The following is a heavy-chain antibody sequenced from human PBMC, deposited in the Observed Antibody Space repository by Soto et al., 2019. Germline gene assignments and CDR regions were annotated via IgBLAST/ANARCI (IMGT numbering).Heavy chain of an antibody. D-gene: IGHD3-10*01. Sequence: PGGSLRLSCAASGFTFSNAWMSWVRQAPGKGLEWVGRIKSKTDGGTTDYAAPVKGRFTISRDDSKNTLYLQMNSLKTEDTAVYYCTTGDRLWFGELLLPTNAYWGHGTLVTVSS. CDR2: IKSKTDGGTT. CDR1: GFTFSNAW. CDR3: TTGDRLWFGELLLPTNAY. J-gene: IGHJ4*01. V-gene: IGHV3-15*01.